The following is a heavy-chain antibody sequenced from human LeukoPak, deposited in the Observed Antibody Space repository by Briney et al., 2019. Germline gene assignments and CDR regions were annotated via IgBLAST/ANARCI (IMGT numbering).Heavy chain of an antibody. Sequence: GMXXXRQAPGKXXEWVAXXSYDGSNKYYADSVKGRFTISRDNSKNTLYLQMNSLRAEDTAVYYCAKDQRTFSSGWYYFDYWGQGTLVTVSS. CDR1: G. CDR2: XSYDGSNK. D-gene: IGHD6-19*01. CDR3: AKDQRTFSSGWYYFDY. J-gene: IGHJ4*02. V-gene: IGHV3-30*18.